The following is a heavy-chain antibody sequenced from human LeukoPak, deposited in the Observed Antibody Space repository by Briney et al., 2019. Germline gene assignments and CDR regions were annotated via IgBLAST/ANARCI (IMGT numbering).Heavy chain of an antibody. V-gene: IGHV1-2*02. D-gene: IGHD3-10*01. CDR1: GYTFTGYY. J-gene: IGHJ4*02. CDR2: INPNSGGI. CDR3: ARGKITMVRGVIIFTTETSDY. Sequence: GASVKVSCKASGYTFTGYYMHWVRQAPGQGLEWMGWINPNSGGINYAQKFQGRVTMTRDTSISTAYMELSRLRSDDTAVYYCARGKITMVRGVIIFTTETSDYWGQGTLVTVSS.